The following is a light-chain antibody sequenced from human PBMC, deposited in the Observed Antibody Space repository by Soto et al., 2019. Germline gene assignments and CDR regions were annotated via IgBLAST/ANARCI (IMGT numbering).Light chain of an antibody. Sequence: TVMTQSPATLSVSPGERATLSCRASQGLGTNLAWYQQRPGQAPRLLIYAASTRATGVPARFSGSGSETEFTLTNTTLQSEDFAVYYCQQYNHWPLSFGVGTKVEIK. CDR2: AAS. CDR3: QQYNHWPLS. CDR1: QGLGTN. V-gene: IGKV3-15*01. J-gene: IGKJ4*01.